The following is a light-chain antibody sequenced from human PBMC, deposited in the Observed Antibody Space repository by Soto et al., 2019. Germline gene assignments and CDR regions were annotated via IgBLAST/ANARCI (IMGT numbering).Light chain of an antibody. CDR3: QSYDSSLSGSL. V-gene: IGLV1-40*01. Sequence: SVLTPPPSVSGAPGPRVTISCTGSSSKIGAGYDVHWYQQLPGTAPKLLIYGNSNRPSGVPDRFSGSKSGTSASLAITGLQAEDEADYYCQSYDSSLSGSLFGTGTKVTVL. CDR2: GNS. J-gene: IGLJ1*01. CDR1: SSKIGAGYD.